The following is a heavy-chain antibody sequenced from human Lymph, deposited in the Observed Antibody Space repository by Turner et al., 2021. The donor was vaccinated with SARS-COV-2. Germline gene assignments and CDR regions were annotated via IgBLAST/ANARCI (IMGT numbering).Heavy chain of an antibody. CDR3: ARDLGGYEDY. V-gene: IGHV3-30-3*01. J-gene: IGHJ4*02. CDR2: ISYDGSNK. D-gene: IGHD3-3*01. Sequence: QLQLVEPGGGVVQPGRYLRPSCAASGFTFSSYAMHWARQAPGKGLEWVALISYDGSNKYYADSVKGRFTISRDNSKNTLYLQVNSLIAEDTAVYYCARDLGGYEDYWGQGTLVTVSS. CDR1: GFTFSSYA.